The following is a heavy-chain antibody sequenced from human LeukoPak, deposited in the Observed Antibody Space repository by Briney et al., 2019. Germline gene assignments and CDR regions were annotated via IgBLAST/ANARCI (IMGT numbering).Heavy chain of an antibody. CDR2: IIPILGIA. D-gene: IGHD2-2*01. Sequence: SVKVSCKASGGTFSSYAISWVRQAPGQGLEWMGRIIPILGIANYAQKFQGRVTITADKSTSTAYMELSSLRSEDTAVYYCARVYLGGYCNSTSCPTAYAYYCYYYGMDVWGQGTTVTVSS. CDR1: GGTFSSYA. CDR3: ARVYLGGYCNSTSCPTAYAYYCYYYGMDV. V-gene: IGHV1-69*04. J-gene: IGHJ6*02.